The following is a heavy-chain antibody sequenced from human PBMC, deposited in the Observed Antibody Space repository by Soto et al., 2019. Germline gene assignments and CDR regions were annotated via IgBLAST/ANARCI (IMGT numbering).Heavy chain of an antibody. CDR2: INSDGSST. CDR1: GFTFSSYW. V-gene: IGHV3-74*01. J-gene: IGHJ4*02. CDR3: ARVDTAMAFDY. Sequence: GGSLRLSCAASGFTFSSYWMHWVRQAPGKGLVWVSRINSDGSSTSYADSVKGRFTISRDNAKNTLYLQMNSLRAEDTAVYCCARVDTAMAFDYWGQGTLVTVSS. D-gene: IGHD5-18*01.